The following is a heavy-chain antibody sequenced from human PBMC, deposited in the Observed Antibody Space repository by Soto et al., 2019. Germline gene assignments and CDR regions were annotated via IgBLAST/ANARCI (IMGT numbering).Heavy chain of an antibody. Sequence: QLLESGGGLAQPGGSLTLSCAASGFTFSSSDMNWVRQAPGKGLEWVSIISETGGRTYYADSVKGRFTISRDNASSVLYLQMNSLRADDTAVYYCAKSLNINWKNWFDLWGQGTLVTVSS. CDR3: AKSLNINWKNWFDL. CDR2: ISETGGRT. V-gene: IGHV3-23*01. J-gene: IGHJ5*02. D-gene: IGHD1-1*01. CDR1: GFTFSSSD.